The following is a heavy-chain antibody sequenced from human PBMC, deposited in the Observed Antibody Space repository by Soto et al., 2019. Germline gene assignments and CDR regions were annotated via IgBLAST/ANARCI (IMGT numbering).Heavy chain of an antibody. CDR3: AREAVGFAFDI. D-gene: IGHD2-15*01. J-gene: IGHJ3*02. CDR1: GGSIGSGDYY. CDR2: IYYSGST. Sequence: SETLSLTCTVSGGSIGSGDYYWSWIRQPPGKGLEWIGYIYYSGSTYYNPSLKSRVTISVDTSKNQFSLKLSSVTAADTAVYYCAREAVGFAFDIWGQGTMVTVS. V-gene: IGHV4-30-4*01.